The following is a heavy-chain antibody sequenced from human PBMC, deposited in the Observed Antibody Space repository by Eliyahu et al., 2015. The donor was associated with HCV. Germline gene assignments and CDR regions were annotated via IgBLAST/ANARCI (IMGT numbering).Heavy chain of an antibody. D-gene: IGHD2-15*01. V-gene: IGHV3-23*01. J-gene: IGHJ4*02. CDR1: GFTFSSYA. CDR3: APRGGGSGYYFDY. CDR2: ISGSGGST. Sequence: EVQLLESGGDLVQPGGSLRLACAASGFTFSSYAMSWVRQAPGKGLEWVSGISGSGGSTYYADSVKGRFTISRDNSKNTLYLQMNSLRAEDTAVYYCAPRGGGSGYYFDYWGQGTLVTVSS.